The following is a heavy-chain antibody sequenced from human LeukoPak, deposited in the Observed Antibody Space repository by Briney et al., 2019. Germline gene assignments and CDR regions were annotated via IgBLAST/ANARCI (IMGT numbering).Heavy chain of an antibody. Sequence: GGSLRLSCAASGFTFSSHWMSWVRQAPGKGLEWVANIKQDGSEKYYVDSVKGRFTISRDNAKNSLFLQMDSLRAEDTAVYYCAREPHIAVVTHFDYWGQGTLVAVSS. J-gene: IGHJ4*02. D-gene: IGHD6-19*01. CDR3: AREPHIAVVTHFDY. CDR2: IKQDGSEK. CDR1: GFTFSSHW. V-gene: IGHV3-7*01.